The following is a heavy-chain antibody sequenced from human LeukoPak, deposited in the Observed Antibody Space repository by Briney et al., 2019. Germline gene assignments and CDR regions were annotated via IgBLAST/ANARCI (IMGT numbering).Heavy chain of an antibody. CDR1: GGSISSYY. V-gene: IGHV4-59*08. J-gene: IGHJ4*02. D-gene: IGHD3-22*01. CDR2: IYYSGST. CDR3: ARSPTYYYDSSGYYYLDY. Sequence: SETLSLTCTVSGGSISSYYWSWIRHPPGKGLEWIGYIYYSGSTNYNPSLKSRVTISVDTSKNQFSLKLSSVTAADTAVYYCARSPTYYYDSSGYYYLDYWGQGTLVTVSS.